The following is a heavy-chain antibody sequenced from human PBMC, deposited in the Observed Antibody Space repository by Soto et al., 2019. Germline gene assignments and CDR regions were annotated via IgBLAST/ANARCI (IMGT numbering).Heavy chain of an antibody. CDR2: ISYDGSNK. CDR1: GFTFSSHA. CDR3: ARDRGTYCSIINCFYYYGLDV. J-gene: IGHJ6*02. V-gene: IGHV3-30-3*01. Sequence: PGGSLRLSCAASGFTFSSHALYWVRQAPGKGLEWVAVISYDGSNKYFGDSVKGRFTISRDNSKNTLYQQMSGLRAEDTAVYYCARDRGTYCSIINCFYYYGLDVWGQGTTVTVSS. D-gene: IGHD2-2*01.